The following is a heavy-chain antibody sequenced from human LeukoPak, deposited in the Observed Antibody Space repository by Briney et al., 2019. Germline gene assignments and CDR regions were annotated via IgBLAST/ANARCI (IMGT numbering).Heavy chain of an antibody. D-gene: IGHD6-19*01. CDR2: ISYDGSNK. CDR3: ARDSSGQIYYYYGMDV. Sequence: GGSLRLSCPASGFTFGSYAMHWVRQAPGKGLEWVAVISYDGSNKYYADSVKGRFTISRDNSKNTLYLQMNSLRAEDTAVYYCARDSSGQIYYYYGMDVWGQGTTVTVSS. V-gene: IGHV3-30-3*01. CDR1: GFTFGSYA. J-gene: IGHJ6*02.